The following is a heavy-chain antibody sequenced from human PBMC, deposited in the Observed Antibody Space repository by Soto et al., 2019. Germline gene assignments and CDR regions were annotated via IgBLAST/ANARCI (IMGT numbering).Heavy chain of an antibody. D-gene: IGHD3-3*01. CDR1: GCTFTGYY. CDR3: ARETISILFAYGMEV. Sequence: ASVRVSCKASGCTFTGYYMHWVRQAPGQGLEWMGWMNPNSGGTNYAQKLQGGVTMTRETSMSTAYIELRRLRSDDTAVYYCARETISILFAYGMEVWGQGTTVTVSS. CDR2: MNPNSGGT. V-gene: IGHV1-2*02. J-gene: IGHJ6*02.